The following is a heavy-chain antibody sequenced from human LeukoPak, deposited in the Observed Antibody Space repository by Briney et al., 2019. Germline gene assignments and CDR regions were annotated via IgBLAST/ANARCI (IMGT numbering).Heavy chain of an antibody. D-gene: IGHD3-16*01. Sequence: SETLSLTCTVSGGSISSYYWSWIRQPPGKGLEWIGYISRSGSTNYKPSLKSRLTISLDTSKNQFSLKLNSVTAADTAVYYCARRAGGKGGGGGLFDYWGQGTLVTVSS. V-gene: IGHV4-59*08. J-gene: IGHJ4*02. CDR3: ARRAGGKGGGGGLFDY. CDR1: GGSISSYY. CDR2: ISRSGST.